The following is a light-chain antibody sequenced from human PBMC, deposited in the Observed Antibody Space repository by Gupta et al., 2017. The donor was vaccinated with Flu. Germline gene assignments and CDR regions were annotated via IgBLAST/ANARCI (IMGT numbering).Light chain of an antibody. Sequence: ETVLTQSPGTLSLSPGEIATLSCRASQSVSSSYLAWYQQKPGQAPRLLIYGASSRATGIPDRFSGSGSGTDFTLTISRLEPEDFAVYYCQQYGSSPRTFGQGTKLEIK. CDR2: GAS. J-gene: IGKJ2*01. CDR3: QQYGSSPRT. V-gene: IGKV3-20*01. CDR1: QSVSSSY.